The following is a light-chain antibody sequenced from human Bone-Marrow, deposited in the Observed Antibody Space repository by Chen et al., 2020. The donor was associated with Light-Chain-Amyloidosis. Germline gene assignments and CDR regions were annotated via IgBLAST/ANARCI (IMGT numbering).Light chain of an antibody. J-gene: IGKJ1*01. CDR2: YAS. Sequence: EVVLTQSPDFQSVTPKEKVTITCRASQTVGGDLHWYQQKPDQSPKLLIKYASQSFSGVPSRFSGSGSGTDFTRTIDGLEPEDAATYYCHQTIRVPETVGQGTRVEIK. CDR1: QTVGGD. V-gene: IGKV6-21*01. CDR3: HQTIRVPET.